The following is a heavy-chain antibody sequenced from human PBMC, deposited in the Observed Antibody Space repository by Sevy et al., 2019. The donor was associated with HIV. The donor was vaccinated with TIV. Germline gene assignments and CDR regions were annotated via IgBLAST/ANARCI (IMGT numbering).Heavy chain of an antibody. D-gene: IGHD3-16*01. J-gene: IGHJ4*02. CDR2: IQYDGSNK. Sequence: GGSLRLSCAASGLSFSSYGMHWVRQAPGKGLEWMSYIQYDGSNKDYADSVKGRFTISRDNSKNTLYLQMNSLGVEDTAVFYCVKEGGGGGGDHWGQGTLVTVSS. V-gene: IGHV3-30*02. CDR3: VKEGGGGGGDH. CDR1: GLSFSSYG.